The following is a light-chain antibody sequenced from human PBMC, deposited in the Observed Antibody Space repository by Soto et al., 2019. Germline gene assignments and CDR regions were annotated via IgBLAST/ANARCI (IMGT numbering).Light chain of an antibody. CDR1: QSVSSSY. CDR2: GAS. J-gene: IGKJ2*01. CDR3: QQYGSSPPWYT. V-gene: IGKV3-20*01. Sequence: EIVLTQSPCTLSLSPGERATLSCRASQSVSSSYLAWYQQKPGQAPRLLIYGASSRTTGIPDRFSGSGSGTDFTLTISRLEPEDFAVYYCQQYGSSPPWYTFGQGTKLELK.